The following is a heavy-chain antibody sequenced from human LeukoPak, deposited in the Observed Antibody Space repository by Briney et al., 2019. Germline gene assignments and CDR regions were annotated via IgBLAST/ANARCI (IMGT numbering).Heavy chain of an antibody. CDR1: GYTFTSYG. V-gene: IGHV1-18*01. CDR3: AREFYGLYYFDY. Sequence: ASVKVSCKASGYTFTSYGISWVRQAPGQGLEWMGWISAYNVNTNYAQKLQGRVTMTTDTSTSTAYMELRSLRSDDTAVYYCAREFYGLYYFDYWGQGTLVTVSS. CDR2: ISAYNVNT. D-gene: IGHD4-17*01. J-gene: IGHJ4*02.